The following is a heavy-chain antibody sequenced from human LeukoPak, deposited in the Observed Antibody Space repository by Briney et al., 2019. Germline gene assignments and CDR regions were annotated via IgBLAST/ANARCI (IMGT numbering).Heavy chain of an antibody. Sequence: ASVKVSCKASGYTFTGYYMHWVRQAPGQGLEWMGWINPNSGGTNYAQKFQGRVTMTRDTSISTAYMELSRLRSDDTAVYYCARDRVLLWFGEPSPGFDYWGQGTLVTVSS. D-gene: IGHD3-10*01. CDR2: INPNSGGT. CDR3: ARDRVLLWFGEPSPGFDY. J-gene: IGHJ4*02. V-gene: IGHV1-2*02. CDR1: GYTFTGYY.